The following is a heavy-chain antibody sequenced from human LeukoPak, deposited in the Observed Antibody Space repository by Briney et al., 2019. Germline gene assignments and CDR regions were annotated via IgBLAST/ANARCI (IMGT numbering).Heavy chain of an antibody. CDR3: ARGAFDY. Sequence: SETLSLTCTVSGGSISSGSYYWSWIRQPAGKGLEWIGRIYTSGSTNYNPSLKSRVTISVDTSKNQFSLKLSSVTAADTAVYYCARGAFDYWGQGTLVTVSS. CDR1: GGSISSGSYY. CDR2: IYTSGST. J-gene: IGHJ4*02. V-gene: IGHV4-61*02.